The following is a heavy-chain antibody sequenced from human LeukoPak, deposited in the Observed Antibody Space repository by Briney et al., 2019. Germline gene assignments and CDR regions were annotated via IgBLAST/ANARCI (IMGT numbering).Heavy chain of an antibody. CDR2: IISFFGRA. J-gene: IGHJ6*03. Sequence: GASVTVSCQASGGTFSSYAISWVRQPPGKGVAWIGGIISFFGRAHFLHKFHGRVTITADESTSTAYMELSSVRSEDTAVYYCARGGRNPAATFIVYYYYYYYMDVWGKGTTVSVSS. D-gene: IGHD2-2*01. V-gene: IGHV1-69*13. CDR3: ARGGRNPAATFIVYYYYYYYMDV. CDR1: GGTFSSYA.